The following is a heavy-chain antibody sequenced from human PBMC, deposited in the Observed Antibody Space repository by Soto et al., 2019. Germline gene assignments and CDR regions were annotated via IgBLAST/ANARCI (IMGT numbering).Heavy chain of an antibody. V-gene: IGHV4-34*01. CDR1: GGSFSGYY. J-gene: IGHJ6*03. CDR2: INHSGST. Sequence: SETLSLTCAVYGGSFSGYYWSWIRQPPGKGLEWIGEINHSGSTNYNPSLKSRVTISVDTSKNQFSLKLSSVTAADTAVYYCARAQRSNIVVVVAATRNPYYYYMDVWGKGTTVTVSS. CDR3: ARAQRSNIVVVVAATRNPYYYYMDV. D-gene: IGHD2-15*01.